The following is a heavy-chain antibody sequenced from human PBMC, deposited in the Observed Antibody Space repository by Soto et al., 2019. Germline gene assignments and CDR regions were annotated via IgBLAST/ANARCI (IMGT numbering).Heavy chain of an antibody. Sequence: PGGSLRLSCAASGFTFSSYSMNWVRQAPGKGLEWVSSISSSSSYIYYADSVKGRFTISRDNAKNSLYLQMNSLRAEDTAVYYCARDVAPTTPYSYYYYGMYVWGQGTTVTVSS. J-gene: IGHJ6*02. V-gene: IGHV3-21*01. CDR3: ARDVAPTTPYSYYYYGMYV. CDR2: ISSSSSYI. CDR1: GFTFSSYS. D-gene: IGHD1-26*01.